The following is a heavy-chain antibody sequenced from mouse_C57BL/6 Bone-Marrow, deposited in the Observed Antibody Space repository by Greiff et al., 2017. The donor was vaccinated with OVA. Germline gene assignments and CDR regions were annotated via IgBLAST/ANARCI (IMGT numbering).Heavy chain of an antibody. V-gene: IGHV5-17*01. D-gene: IGHD4-1*01. Sequence: EVHLVESGGGLVKPGGSLKLSCAASGFTFSDSGMHWVRQAPEKGLEWVAYISSGSSTIYYADTVKGRFTISRDNAKNTLFLQMTSLRSEDTAMYYCACGLTGYFDYWGQGTTLTVSS. J-gene: IGHJ2*01. CDR1: GFTFSDSG. CDR3: ACGLTGYFDY. CDR2: ISSGSSTI.